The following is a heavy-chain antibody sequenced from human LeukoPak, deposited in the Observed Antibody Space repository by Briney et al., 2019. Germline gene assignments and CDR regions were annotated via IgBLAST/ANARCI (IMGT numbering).Heavy chain of an antibody. D-gene: IGHD2-2*02. CDR3: ARLTVVPAAIQRAFDI. CDR1: GYTFTCYY. V-gene: IGHV1-2*02. J-gene: IGHJ3*02. Sequence: ASVKVSCKASGYTFTCYYMHWVRQAPGQGLELMGCINPNSGGTNYAQKFQGRVTMTRDTSISTAYMELSRLRSDDTAVYYCARLTVVPAAIQRAFDIWGQGTMVTVSS. CDR2: INPNSGGT.